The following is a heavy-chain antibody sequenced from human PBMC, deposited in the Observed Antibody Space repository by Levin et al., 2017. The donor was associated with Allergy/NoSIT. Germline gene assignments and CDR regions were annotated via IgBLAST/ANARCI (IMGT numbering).Heavy chain of an antibody. CDR2: IDARGSST. D-gene: IGHD3-16*02. V-gene: IGHV3-23*01. J-gene: IGHJ4*02. Sequence: GGSLRLSCAVSGFTFSNYGISWVRQAPGKGLEWVSTIDARGSSTHYADSVKGRFTISRDNSKDTQYLQMNSLRVEDAAVYYCAKDSGGDILFFEYWGQGIMVTVSS. CDR3: AKDSGGDILFFEY. CDR1: GFTFSNYG.